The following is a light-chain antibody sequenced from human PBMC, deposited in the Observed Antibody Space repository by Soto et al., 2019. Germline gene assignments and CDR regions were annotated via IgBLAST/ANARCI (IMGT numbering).Light chain of an antibody. CDR1: QSISSW. CDR3: QHYNSYSEA. V-gene: IGKV1-5*03. CDR2: KAP. J-gene: IGKJ1*01. Sequence: IHMTQSPSTLSASVGDRITITCRASQSISSWLAWYQQKPGKAPKLLIYKAPSLESGVPSRFSGSGSGTEFTLTISSLQPDDFATYYCQHYNSYSEAFGQGTKVDI.